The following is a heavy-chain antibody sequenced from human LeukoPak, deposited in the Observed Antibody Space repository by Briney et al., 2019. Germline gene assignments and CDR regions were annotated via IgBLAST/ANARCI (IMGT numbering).Heavy chain of an antibody. D-gene: IGHD3-22*01. J-gene: IGHJ4*02. V-gene: IGHV1-2*02. CDR2: INPNSGGT. CDR1: GYTFTGYY. CDR3: ARSYDSSGYYDY. Sequence: ASVKVSCKASGYTFTGYYMHWVRQAPGQGLEWMGWINPNSGGTNYAQKFQGRVTMTSDTSISTAYMELSRLRSDDTAVYYCARSYDSSGYYDYWGQGTLVTVSS.